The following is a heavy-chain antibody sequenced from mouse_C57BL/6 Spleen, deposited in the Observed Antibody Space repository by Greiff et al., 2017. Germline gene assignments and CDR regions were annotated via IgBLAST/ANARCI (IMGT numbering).Heavy chain of an antibody. CDR2: IYPGSGST. CDR1: GYTFTSYW. V-gene: IGHV1-55*01. D-gene: IGHD1-1*01. J-gene: IGHJ3*01. CDR3: ARGKDYYGSRGFAY. Sequence: QVQLQQSGAELVKPGASVKMSCKASGYTFTSYWITWVKQRPGQGLEWIGDIYPGSGSTNYNEKFKSKATLAVDTSSSTAYMQLSSLTSEDSAVDYCARGKDYYGSRGFAYWGQGTLVTVSA.